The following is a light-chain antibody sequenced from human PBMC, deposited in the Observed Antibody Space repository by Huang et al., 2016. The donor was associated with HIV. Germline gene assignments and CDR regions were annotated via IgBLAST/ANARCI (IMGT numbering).Light chain of an antibody. Sequence: EIVLTQSPGTLSLSAGERATLSCRASQSVTSSLAWYQHKPGQAPRLLICGASSRATGIPDRFSGSGSGTDFTLTSSRLEPEDSAVYCCQQYDSSPWTFGQGTKVEIK. J-gene: IGKJ1*01. V-gene: IGKV3-20*01. CDR2: GAS. CDR3: QQYDSSPWT. CDR1: QSVTSS.